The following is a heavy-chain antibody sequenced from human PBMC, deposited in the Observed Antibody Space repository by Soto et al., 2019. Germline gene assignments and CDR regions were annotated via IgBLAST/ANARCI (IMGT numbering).Heavy chain of an antibody. D-gene: IGHD3-16*01. J-gene: IGHJ4*02. CDR1: GFTFSNYG. CDR3: ARGGDYLGGDFDY. V-gene: IGHV3-30-3*01. Sequence: QVQLVESGGGVVQPGRSLRLSCTASGFTFSNYGMHWVRQAPGKGLKWVAVISYDGSNKYYADSVKGRFTISRDNSKNTLYLQMNSLRAEDTAVYYCARGGDYLGGDFDYWGQGTLVTVSS. CDR2: ISYDGSNK.